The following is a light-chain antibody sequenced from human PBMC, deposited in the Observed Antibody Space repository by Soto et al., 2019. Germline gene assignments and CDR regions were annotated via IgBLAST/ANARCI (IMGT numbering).Light chain of an antibody. J-gene: IGLJ1*01. CDR3: CSYAGSYSYV. CDR2: DVT. Sequence: QSALTQPASVSGSPGQSITISCTGTSSDIGDYDYVSWYQHLPGKAPKLLIFDVTHRPSGVSDRFSGSKSGNTASLTISGVRPEDEADYYCCSYAGSYSYVFGTGTKLIVL. CDR1: SSDIGDYDY. V-gene: IGLV2-14*01.